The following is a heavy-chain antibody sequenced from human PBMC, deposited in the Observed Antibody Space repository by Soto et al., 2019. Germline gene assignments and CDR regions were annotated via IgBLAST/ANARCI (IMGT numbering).Heavy chain of an antibody. CDR2: INPNSGGT. J-gene: IGHJ5*02. CDR1: GYTFTGYY. Sequence: ASVKDSCKASGYTFTGYYIHWVRQAPGQGLEWMGWINPNSGGTNYAQKFQGRVTMTRDTSISTVYLKLSRLRSDDTAVYYCARDQDTPMVKGGWCDPWGQGVLVTVSS. CDR3: ARDQDTPMVKGGWCDP. D-gene: IGHD5-18*01. V-gene: IGHV1-2*02.